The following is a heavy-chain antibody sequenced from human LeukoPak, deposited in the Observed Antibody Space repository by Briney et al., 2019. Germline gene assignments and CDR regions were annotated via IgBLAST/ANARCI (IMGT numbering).Heavy chain of an antibody. CDR1: GFTLGDYG. CDR2: MNWNGGSK. CDR3: ARAARSGWYFDY. J-gene: IGHJ4*02. V-gene: IGHV3-20*04. Sequence: GGSLRLSCAASGFTLGDYGMSWVRQAPGEGLEWVSGMNWNGGSKVYADSVKGRFTISRDNAKNSLYLQMNSLRAEDTALYYCARAARSGWYFDYWGQGTLVTVSS. D-gene: IGHD6-19*01.